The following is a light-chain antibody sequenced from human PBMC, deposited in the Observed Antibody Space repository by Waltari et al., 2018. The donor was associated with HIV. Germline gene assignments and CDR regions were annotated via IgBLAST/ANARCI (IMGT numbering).Light chain of an antibody. CDR3: QQYGSSPFT. V-gene: IGKV3-11*01. Sequence: EIVLTQSPATQSLSTGDRATLSCRASQSVSSYLAWYQQKPGQAPRLLIYDASNRATGIPARFSGSGSGTDFTLTISSLEPEDFAVYYCQQYGSSPFTFGPGTKVHIK. CDR2: DAS. CDR1: QSVSSY. J-gene: IGKJ3*01.